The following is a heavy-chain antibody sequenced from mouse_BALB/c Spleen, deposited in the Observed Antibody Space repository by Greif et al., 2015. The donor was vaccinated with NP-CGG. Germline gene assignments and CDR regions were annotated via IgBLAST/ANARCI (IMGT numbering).Heavy chain of an antibody. D-gene: IGHD2-2*01. CDR2: INPSNGRT. CDR3: ACYGSWFAY. V-gene: IGHV1S81*02. J-gene: IGHJ3*01. CDR1: GYTFTSYW. Sequence: VQLQQSGAELVKPGASVKLSCKASGYTFTSYWMHWVKQRPGQGLEWIGEINPSNGRTNYNEKFKSKATLTVDKSSSTAYMQLSSLTSEDSAVYYCACYGSWFAYWGQGTLVTVSA.